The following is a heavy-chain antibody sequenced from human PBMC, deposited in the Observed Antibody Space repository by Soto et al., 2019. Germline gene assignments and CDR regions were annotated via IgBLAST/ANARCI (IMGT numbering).Heavy chain of an antibody. CDR3: AREQPGYSYGYGLGY. CDR1: GFTFSSYS. V-gene: IGHV3-21*01. D-gene: IGHD5-18*01. Sequence: EVQLVESGGGLVKPGGSLRLSCAASGFTFSSYSMNWVRQAPGKGLEWVSSISSSSSYIYYADSVKGRFTISRDNAKNSLYLQMTSRRAEDTAVYYCAREQPGYSYGYGLGYWGQGTLVTVSS. CDR2: ISSSSSYI. J-gene: IGHJ4*02.